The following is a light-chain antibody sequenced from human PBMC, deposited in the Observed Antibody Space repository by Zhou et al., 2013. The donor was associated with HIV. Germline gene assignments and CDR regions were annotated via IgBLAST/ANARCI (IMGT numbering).Light chain of an antibody. CDR1: QDISSW. CDR3: QQAHSFPYT. V-gene: IGKV1-12*01. J-gene: IGKJ2*01. CDR2: GAS. Sequence: DIQMTQSPSSLSASVGDRVTITCRASQDISSWLAWYQQNPGKAPRLLIYGASGLQSGVPSRFSGSGSGTDYTLTISSLQPEDFATYYCQQAHSFPYTFGQGPS.